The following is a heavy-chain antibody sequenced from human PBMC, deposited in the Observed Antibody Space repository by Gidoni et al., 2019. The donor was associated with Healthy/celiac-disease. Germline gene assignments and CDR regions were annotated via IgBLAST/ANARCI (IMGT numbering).Heavy chain of an antibody. J-gene: IGHJ4*02. CDR1: VYRFTSYW. V-gene: IGHV5-10-1*03. CDR3: ARTEYSYGYPPFDY. D-gene: IGHD5-18*01. Sequence: EEQLGHSGAEVNKPGESLRISCKGSVYRFTSYWICWVRQMPGKGLEWEGRIEPSDSYTNYSPSFQGHVTISADKSSSTAYLQWSSLKASDTAMYYCARTEYSYGYPPFDYWGQGPLVTVSS. CDR2: IEPSDSYT.